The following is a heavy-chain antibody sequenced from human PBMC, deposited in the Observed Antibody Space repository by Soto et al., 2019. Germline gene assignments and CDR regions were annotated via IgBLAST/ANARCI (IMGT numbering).Heavy chain of an antibody. CDR2: ISGSGGST. CDR1: GFTFSSYA. J-gene: IGHJ3*02. Sequence: GGSLRLSCAASGFTFSSYAMSWVRQAPGKGLEWVSAISGSGGSTYYADSVKGRFTISRDNSKNTLYLQMNSLRAEDTAVYYCXKLRGLGSSSSEGAFDIWGQGTMVTVSS. D-gene: IGHD6-6*01. CDR3: XKLRGLGSSSSEGAFDI. V-gene: IGHV3-23*01.